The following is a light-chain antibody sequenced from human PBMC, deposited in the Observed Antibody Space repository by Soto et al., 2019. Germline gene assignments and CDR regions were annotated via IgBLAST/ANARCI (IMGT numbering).Light chain of an antibody. CDR2: TAS. CDR1: QSIMNH. Sequence: DIRMARSPSSLSASVGHKGTIACSSSQSIMNHLNWYQHKSGKAPRLLIYTASSLHSGVPPRFTGSGSATDFNMTINSLQAEHFDTYYCQQTYNTPRTFGRGTKLDIK. J-gene: IGKJ1*01. CDR3: QQTYNTPRT. V-gene: IGKV1-39*01.